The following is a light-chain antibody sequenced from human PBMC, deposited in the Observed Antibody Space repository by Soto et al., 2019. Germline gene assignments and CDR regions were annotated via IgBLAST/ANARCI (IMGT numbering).Light chain of an antibody. CDR1: QSVSFSY. V-gene: IGKV3-20*01. Sequence: EIVLTQSPGTLSLSPGDRATLSCRASQSVSFSYLAWYQQKAGQAPRLLIYGATSRATGIPDRFSGSESGTDFTLTISRLEPEDFAVYYCQQYGSSPLTFGGGIKVEMK. CDR2: GAT. CDR3: QQYGSSPLT. J-gene: IGKJ4*01.